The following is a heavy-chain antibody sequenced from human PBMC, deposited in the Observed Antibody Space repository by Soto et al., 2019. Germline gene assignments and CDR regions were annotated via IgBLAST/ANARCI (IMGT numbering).Heavy chain of an antibody. CDR1: GGTFSSSA. J-gene: IGHJ4*02. CDR3: AREGGGAWSSRRSGVSCYYPDY. V-gene: IGHV1-69*13. CDR2: IIPIFGTA. D-gene: IGHD2-15*01. Sequence: ASVKASCKASGGTFSSSAISWVRQDPGQGLEWMGGIIPIFGTASYAQKSQGRVTITADESTSRAYMEPGSLRSEDTAVYYCAREGGGAWSSRRSGVSCYYPDYWGQRSLVTSSS.